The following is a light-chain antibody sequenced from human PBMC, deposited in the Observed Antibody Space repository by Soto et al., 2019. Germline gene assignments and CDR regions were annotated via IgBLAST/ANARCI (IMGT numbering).Light chain of an antibody. CDR1: QSISIW. J-gene: IGKJ1*01. CDR2: KTS. Sequence: DIHVTQSPSTLSASVRDRVTITCRASQSISIWLAWYQQKPGKAPNLLIYKTSSVETGVPSSFSGSGSGTEFSLTISSLQPDDFATYYCQRWNDYSWPFGQGTKVPVK. CDR3: QRWNDYSWP. V-gene: IGKV1-5*03.